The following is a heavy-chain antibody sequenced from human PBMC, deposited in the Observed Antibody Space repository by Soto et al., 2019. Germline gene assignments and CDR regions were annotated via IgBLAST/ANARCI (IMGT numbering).Heavy chain of an antibody. CDR2: TYYRSKWYN. CDR3: ARGRWSTFGY. Sequence: SQTLSLTCXVSGDSVSSNNIAWNWLRQSPWRGLEWLGRTYYRSKWYNEYAVSVRSRITINLDTSKNQFSLQLNSVTPEDTAVYYCARGRWSTFGYWGQGAQVTVSS. CDR1: GDSVSSNNIA. D-gene: IGHD2-15*01. V-gene: IGHV6-1*01. J-gene: IGHJ4*02.